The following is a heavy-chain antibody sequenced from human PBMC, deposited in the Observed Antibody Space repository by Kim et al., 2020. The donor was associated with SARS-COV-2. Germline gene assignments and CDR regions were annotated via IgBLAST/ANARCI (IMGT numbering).Heavy chain of an antibody. CDR2: INRKSDST. CDR1: EFTFDDYG. CDR3: VRGYVGGPFDL. V-gene: IGHV3-20*01. D-gene: IGHD3-10*01. J-gene: IGHJ4*02. Sequence: GGSLRLSCGASEFTFDDYGMSWVRQVPGKGLEWVAGINRKSDSTGYADSVKGRFTISRDNAKKSLYLQMNSLRAEDTAFDHCVRGYVGGPFDLWGQGTRVTVSS.